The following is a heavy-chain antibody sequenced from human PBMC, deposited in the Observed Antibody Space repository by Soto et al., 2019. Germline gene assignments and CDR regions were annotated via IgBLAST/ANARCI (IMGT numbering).Heavy chain of an antibody. V-gene: IGHV1-18*01. J-gene: IGHJ5*02. CDR2: ISTYDGNT. CDR1: GYTFFTYG. CDR3: ARKSSSSSWFDP. Sequence: QVQLVQSGAEVKKPGASVKVSCKASGYTFFTYGITWVRQAPGQGLEWMGWISTYDGNTDYAQKLQGRVTMTTDTSTRTAHMELRSLRSDDTAVYYCARKSSSSSWFDPWGQGTLVTVSS. D-gene: IGHD6-6*01.